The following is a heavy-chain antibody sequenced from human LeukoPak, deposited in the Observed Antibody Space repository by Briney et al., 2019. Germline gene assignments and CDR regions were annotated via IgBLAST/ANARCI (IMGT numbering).Heavy chain of an antibody. CDR1: VGSISSYY. V-gene: IGHV4-59*01. J-gene: IGHJ4*02. CDR2: IYYSGST. D-gene: IGHD2-15*01. CDR3: ARAVVVVAATHFDY. Sequence: PSETLSLTCTVSVGSISSYYWSWIRQPPGKGLEWIGCIYYSGSTNYNPSLKSRVTISVDTSKNQFSLKLSSVTAADTALYYCARAVVVVAATHFDYWGQGTLVTVSS.